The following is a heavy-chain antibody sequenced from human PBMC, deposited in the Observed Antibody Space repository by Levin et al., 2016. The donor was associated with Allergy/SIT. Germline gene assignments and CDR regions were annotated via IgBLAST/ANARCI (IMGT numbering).Heavy chain of an antibody. V-gene: IGHV3-21*01. CDR2: ISSSSSYI. J-gene: IGHJ5*02. D-gene: IGHD5-12*01. CDR1: GFTFSSYS. CDR3: ARDLLSGYDYSHWFDP. Sequence: GGSLRLSCAASGFTFSSYSMNWVRQAPGKGLEWVSSISSSSSYIYYADSVKGRFTISRDNAKNSLYLQMNSLRAEDTAVYYCARDLLSGYDYSHWFDPWGQGTLVTVSS.